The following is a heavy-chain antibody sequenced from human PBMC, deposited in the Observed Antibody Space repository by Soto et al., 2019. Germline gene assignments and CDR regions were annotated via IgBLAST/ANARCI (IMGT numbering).Heavy chain of an antibody. V-gene: IGHV5-10-1*01. Sequence: GESMKISCKGSGYSFAAYWITWLRQKPGKALEWMGRIDPSDSQTYYSPSFRGHVTISVTKSITTVFLQWSSLRASDTAIYYCARKIYDNDPDPNFQYYFESWGQGTPDTVCS. CDR3: ARKIYDNDPDPNFQYYFES. CDR2: IDPSDSQT. J-gene: IGHJ4*02. CDR1: GYSFAAYW. D-gene: IGHD3-22*01.